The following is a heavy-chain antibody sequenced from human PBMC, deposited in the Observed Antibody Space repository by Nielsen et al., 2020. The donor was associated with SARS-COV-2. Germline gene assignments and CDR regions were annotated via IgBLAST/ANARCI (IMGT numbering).Heavy chain of an antibody. Sequence: SETLSLTCTVSGGSISSRSYYWSWIRQPAGKGLEWIGRIYTSGSTNYNPSLKSRVTMSVDTSKNQFSLKLSSVTAADTAVYYCARHPMGRITIFGVTHSGGWFDPWGQGTLVTVSS. V-gene: IGHV4-61*02. J-gene: IGHJ5*02. CDR3: ARHPMGRITIFGVTHSGGWFDP. CDR1: GGSISSRSYY. CDR2: IYTSGST. D-gene: IGHD3-3*01.